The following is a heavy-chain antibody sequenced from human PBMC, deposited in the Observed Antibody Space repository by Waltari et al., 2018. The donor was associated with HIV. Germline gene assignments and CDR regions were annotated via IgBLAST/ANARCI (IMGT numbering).Heavy chain of an antibody. D-gene: IGHD2-8*01. CDR1: GFKFGNYA. J-gene: IGHJ6*02. CDR2: ISWNRGNI. CDR3: AKDMGIFYAYGMDV. V-gene: IGHV3-9*01. Sequence: EAQLVESGGGSVQPGRSLRLSCAASGFKFGNYAMNWVRQAPGKALGWVSGISWNRGNIEYADSVKGRFTISRDNGKNSLYLQMNSLRSEDTGLYYCAKDMGIFYAYGMDVWGQGTAVTVSS.